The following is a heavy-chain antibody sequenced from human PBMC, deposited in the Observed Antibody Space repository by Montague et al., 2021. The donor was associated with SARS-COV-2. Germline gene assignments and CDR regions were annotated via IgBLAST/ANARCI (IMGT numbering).Heavy chain of an antibody. Sequence: SLRLSCAASGFTVSTNYMSWVRQAPGKGLEWISVIYSGGDTYYADSVKGRFTISRDNSKNTLYFQMNSLRAEDTAVYYCARGGGLRNYGMDVWGQGTTVTVSS. D-gene: IGHD5-12*01. CDR1: GFTVSTNY. CDR2: IYSGGDT. CDR3: ARGGGLRNYGMDV. J-gene: IGHJ6*02. V-gene: IGHV3-53*01.